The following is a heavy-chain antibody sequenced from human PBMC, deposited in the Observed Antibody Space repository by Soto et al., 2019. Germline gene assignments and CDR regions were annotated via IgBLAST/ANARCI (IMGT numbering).Heavy chain of an antibody. V-gene: IGHV3-23*01. CDR2: ISGGGGTT. Sequence: GGSLRLSCAASGFTFRSYAMNWVRQAPGKGLEWVSAISGGGGTTYYADSVKGRFTISRDNSKNMLYLQMNSLRVEDTAVYYCAREVRVRGFAFDIWGEGTMVTVSS. J-gene: IGHJ3*02. D-gene: IGHD3-3*01. CDR1: GFTFRSYA. CDR3: AREVRVRGFAFDI.